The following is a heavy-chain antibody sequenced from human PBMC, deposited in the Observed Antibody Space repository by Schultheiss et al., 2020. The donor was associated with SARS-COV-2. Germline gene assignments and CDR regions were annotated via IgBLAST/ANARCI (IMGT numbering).Heavy chain of an antibody. Sequence: SETLSLTCAVYGGSFSGYYWSWIRQPPGKGLEWIGEINHSGSTYYNPSLKSRVTISVDTSKNQFSLKLSSVTAADTAVYYCARTLSVAGALGWFDPWGQGTLVTVSS. V-gene: IGHV4-34*01. J-gene: IGHJ5*02. D-gene: IGHD6-19*01. CDR3: ARTLSVAGALGWFDP. CDR1: GGSFSGYY. CDR2: INHSGST.